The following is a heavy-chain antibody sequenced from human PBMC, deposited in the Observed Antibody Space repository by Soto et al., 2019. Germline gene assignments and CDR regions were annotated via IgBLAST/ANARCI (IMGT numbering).Heavy chain of an antibody. D-gene: IGHD3-16*02. CDR3: ARVLGYIWGSYRPGRYYYMDV. CDR1: GGSFSGYY. CDR2: INHSGST. V-gene: IGHV4-34*01. J-gene: IGHJ6*03. Sequence: ETLSLTCAVYGGSFSGYYWSWIRQPPGKGLEWIGEINHSGSTNYNPSLKSRVTISVDTSKNQFSLKLSSVTAADTAVYYCARVLGYIWGSYRPGRYYYMDVWGKGTTVTVSS.